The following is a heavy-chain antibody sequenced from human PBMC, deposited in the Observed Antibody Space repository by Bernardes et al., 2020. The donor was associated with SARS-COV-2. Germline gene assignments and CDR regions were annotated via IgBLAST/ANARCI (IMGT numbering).Heavy chain of an antibody. V-gene: IGHV3-23*01. J-gene: IGHJ4*02. D-gene: IGHD6-19*01. CDR1: GFTFLNSA. CDR2: LSASGRSP. CDR3: APDTSGWFGGY. Sequence: GCSLRISCAASGFTFLNSALSWVRQVPGKGLAWVSGLSASGRSPYYADSVEGRFTISRDNSNNTLHLQMNSLRVDDTAVYHCAPDTSGWFGGYWGTGTLVNVSS.